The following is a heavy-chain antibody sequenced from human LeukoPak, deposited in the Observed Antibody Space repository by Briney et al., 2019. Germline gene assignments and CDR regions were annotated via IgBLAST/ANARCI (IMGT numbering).Heavy chain of an antibody. CDR1: GGSISSYY. J-gene: IGHJ5*02. Sequence: SETLSLTCTVSGGSISSYYWSWIRQPPGKGLEWIGYIYYSGSTNYNPSLKSRVTISVDTSKNQFSLKLSSVTAADTAVYYCAGDWSDCSGGSCYFNWLDPWGQGTLVTVSS. D-gene: IGHD2-15*01. CDR2: IYYSGST. V-gene: IGHV4-59*01. CDR3: AGDWSDCSGGSCYFNWLDP.